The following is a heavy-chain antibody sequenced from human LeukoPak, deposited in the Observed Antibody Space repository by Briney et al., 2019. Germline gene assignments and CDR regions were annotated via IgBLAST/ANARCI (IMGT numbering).Heavy chain of an antibody. V-gene: IGHV3-30*02. Sequence: GGSLRLTCAASGFTLSSYGMHWVRQAPGKGLEWVAFIQYDGSNTYYGDSVKGRFTISRDNSKNTLYLQMNSLRAEDTAVYYCAKDLIAAAGIDYWGQGTLVTVSS. CDR2: IQYDGSNT. D-gene: IGHD6-13*01. CDR1: GFTLSSYG. J-gene: IGHJ4*02. CDR3: AKDLIAAAGIDY.